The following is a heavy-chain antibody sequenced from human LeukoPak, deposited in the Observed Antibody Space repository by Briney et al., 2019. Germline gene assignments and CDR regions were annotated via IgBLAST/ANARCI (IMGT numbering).Heavy chain of an antibody. J-gene: IGHJ6*03. CDR3: ARDGEYSNYYYYYIDV. V-gene: IGHV3-21*01. CDR1: GFTLSSYT. D-gene: IGHD2/OR15-2a*01. Sequence: PGRSLRLSCAASGFTLSSYTMDWVRQAPGKGLKWVSSIAGSSSTIKYADSVKGRFTISRDNAKNSVNLQLDGLRADDTAVYYCARDGEYSNYYYYYIDVWGKGTTVTVSS. CDR2: IAGSSSTI.